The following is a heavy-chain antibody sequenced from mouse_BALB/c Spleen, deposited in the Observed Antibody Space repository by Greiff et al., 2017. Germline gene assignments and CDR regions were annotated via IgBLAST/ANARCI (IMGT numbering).Heavy chain of an antibody. Sequence: QVQLQQSGAELVRPGTSVKVSCKASGYAFTNYLIEWVKQRPGQGLEWIGVINPGSGGTNYNEKFKGKATLTADKSFSTAYMQLSSLTSDDSAVYFCARGWDYDWFAYWGQGTLVTVSA. J-gene: IGHJ3*01. V-gene: IGHV1-54*01. CDR2: INPGSGGT. D-gene: IGHD2-4*01. CDR3: ARGWDYDWFAY. CDR1: GYAFTNYL.